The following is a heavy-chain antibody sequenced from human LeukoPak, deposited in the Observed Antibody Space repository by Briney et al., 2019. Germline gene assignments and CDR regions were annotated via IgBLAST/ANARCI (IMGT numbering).Heavy chain of an antibody. CDR2: IIPIFGTA. J-gene: IGHJ3*02. CDR1: GGTFSSYA. D-gene: IGHD2-2*01. CDR3: ARAPREYQLLWSAFDI. Sequence: GASVKVSCKASGGTFSSYATSWVRQAPGQGLEWMGGIIPIFGTANYAQKFQGRVTITADESTSTAYMELSSLRSEDTAVYYCARAPREYQLLWSAFDIWGQGTMVTVSS. V-gene: IGHV1-69*13.